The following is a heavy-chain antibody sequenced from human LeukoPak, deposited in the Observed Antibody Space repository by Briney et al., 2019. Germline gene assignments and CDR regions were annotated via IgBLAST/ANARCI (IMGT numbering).Heavy chain of an antibody. V-gene: IGHV1-2*02. J-gene: IGHJ5*02. Sequence: ASVKVSCKASGYTFTGYYMHWVRQAPGQGLEWMGWINPNTGGTNYAQKFQGRVTMTRGTSISTAYMELSRLRSDDTAVYYCAREDRAAGDNWFDPWGQGTLVTVFS. CDR3: AREDRAAGDNWFDP. CDR1: GYTFTGYY. D-gene: IGHD6-25*01. CDR2: INPNTGGT.